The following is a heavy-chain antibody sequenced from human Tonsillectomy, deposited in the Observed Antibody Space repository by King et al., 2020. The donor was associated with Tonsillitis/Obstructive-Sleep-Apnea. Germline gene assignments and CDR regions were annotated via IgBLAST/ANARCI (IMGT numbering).Heavy chain of an antibody. J-gene: IGHJ6*02. CDR2: IKGKTDGGTT. Sequence: VQLVESGGGLVKPGGSLRLSCAASGFTFSDAWMNWVRQAPGMGLEWVGRIKGKTDGGTTDYAAPVKGRFSISRDDSKNTLYMQMNSLKAEDTAVYFCTTKGENVVVPDYYYGMDVWGQGTAVTVSS. V-gene: IGHV3-15*07. CDR1: GFTFSDAW. CDR3: TTKGENVVVPDYYYGMDV. D-gene: IGHD2-2*01.